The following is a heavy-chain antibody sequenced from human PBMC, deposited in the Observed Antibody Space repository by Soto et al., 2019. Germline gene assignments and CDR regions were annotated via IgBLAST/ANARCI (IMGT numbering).Heavy chain of an antibody. J-gene: IGHJ4*02. Sequence: QVQLQESGPGLVRPSQTLSLTCSVPGASIYNGGYFWSWTSQSPGKGLEWICHIHNSGSPYNNPSLESRVTISADTSTNQFSLKLTSVTAADPAVYYCARGSTTEKVDSWCQGTQVTVSS. V-gene: IGHV4-30-4*01. CDR2: IHNSGSP. CDR1: GASIYNGGYF. D-gene: IGHD4-17*01. CDR3: ARGSTTEKVDS.